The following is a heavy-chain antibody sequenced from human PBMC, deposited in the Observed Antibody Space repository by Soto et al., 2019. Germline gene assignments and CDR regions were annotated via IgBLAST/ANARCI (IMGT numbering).Heavy chain of an antibody. CDR2: IYYSGST. J-gene: IGHJ6*03. D-gene: IGHD6-13*01. CDR3: ARRGRYSSSWHGGGYYYYMDV. Sequence: SETLSLTCTVSGGSISSGGYYWSWIRQHPGKGLEWIGYIYYSGSTYYNPSLKSRVTISVDTSKNQFSLKLSSVTAADTAVYYCARRGRYSSSWHGGGYYYYMDVWGKGTTVTVSS. V-gene: IGHV4-31*03. CDR1: GGSISSGGYY.